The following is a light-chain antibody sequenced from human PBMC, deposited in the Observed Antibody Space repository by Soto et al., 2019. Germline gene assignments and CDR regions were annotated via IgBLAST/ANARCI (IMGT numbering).Light chain of an antibody. V-gene: IGKV1-5*01. CDR2: DAS. J-gene: IGKJ1*01. Sequence: DIQMTQSPSTLSASVGDRVTITCRASQSIRSWLAWYQQKPGKAPKLLIFDASTLQSGVTSRFSGSGSGTEFTLTISSLQPDDFATYYCQEYHSYTWTFGQGTKVEIK. CDR3: QEYHSYTWT. CDR1: QSIRSW.